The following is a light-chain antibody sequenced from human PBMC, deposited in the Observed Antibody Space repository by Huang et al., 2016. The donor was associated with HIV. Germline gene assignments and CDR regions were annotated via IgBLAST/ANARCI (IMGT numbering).Light chain of an antibody. CDR1: QPINTY. CDR2: DSS. Sequence: DIQVTQSPSSLSASVGDRVTITCRASQPINTYLNWYQQKPGKAPKLLIYDSSTLQSGVPSMFSGRGSGTDFTLTISSLQPEDFATYYCQQSDSMPITFGLGTRLEI. V-gene: IGKV1-39*01. CDR3: QQSDSMPIT. J-gene: IGKJ5*01.